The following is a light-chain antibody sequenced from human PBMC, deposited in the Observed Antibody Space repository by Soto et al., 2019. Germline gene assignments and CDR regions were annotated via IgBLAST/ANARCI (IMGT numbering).Light chain of an antibody. Sequence: DVVMTQTPLSRSVAPGQPASISCKSSQSLLHITGETFLFWYLQKPGQSPQLLIYEVSTRVSGVPDRFSGSGSGTDFTLEISRVETDDVGIYYCIQSTQLPPTFGQGTRLEIK. CDR1: QSLLHITGETF. J-gene: IGKJ5*01. V-gene: IGKV2D-29*02. CDR3: IQSTQLPPT. CDR2: EVS.